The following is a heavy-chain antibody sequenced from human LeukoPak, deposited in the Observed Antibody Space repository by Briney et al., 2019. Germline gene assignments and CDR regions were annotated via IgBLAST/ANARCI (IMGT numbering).Heavy chain of an antibody. CDR2: INPSGGSA. J-gene: IGHJ6*03. CDR1: GYTFTRYY. V-gene: IGHV1-46*01. D-gene: IGHD3-9*01. Sequence: ASVKVSCKASGYTFTRYYMNWVRQAPGQGLEWMGIINPSGGSASYAQKFQGRVTMTRDMSTSTVSMELSSLRSDDTAVYYCARDGKRSSYDILTGYRNHDHYYYMDIWGEGTTVTVSS. CDR3: ARDGKRSSYDILTGYRNHDHYYYMDI.